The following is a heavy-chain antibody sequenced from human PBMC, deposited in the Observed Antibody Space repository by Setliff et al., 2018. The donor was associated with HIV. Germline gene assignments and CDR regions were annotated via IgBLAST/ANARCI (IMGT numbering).Heavy chain of an antibody. Sequence: KPSETLSLTCTVSGYSISSRYYWGWVRQPPGKGPEWIGSLYYRGTTYYNPSLKSRVTISTGTSNNQFSLTLSSVTAADTAVYYCARGSKGGFFDYWGQGTLVTVSS. V-gene: IGHV4-38-2*02. D-gene: IGHD3-16*01. CDR3: ARGSKGGFFDY. CDR2: LYYRGTT. J-gene: IGHJ4*02. CDR1: GYSISSRYY.